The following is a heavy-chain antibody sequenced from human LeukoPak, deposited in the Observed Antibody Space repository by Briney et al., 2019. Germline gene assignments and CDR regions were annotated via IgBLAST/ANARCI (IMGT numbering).Heavy chain of an antibody. CDR2: ISYDGSNK. D-gene: IGHD3-10*01. V-gene: IGHV3-30*18. J-gene: IGHJ4*02. CDR1: GFTFSSYG. Sequence: GGSLRLSCAASGFTFSSYGMHWVRQAPGKGLEWVAVISYDGSNKYYADSVKGRFTISRDNSNNTLYLQMNSLRAEDTAVYYCAKDTGEGTYFDYWGQGTLVTVSS. CDR3: AKDTGEGTYFDY.